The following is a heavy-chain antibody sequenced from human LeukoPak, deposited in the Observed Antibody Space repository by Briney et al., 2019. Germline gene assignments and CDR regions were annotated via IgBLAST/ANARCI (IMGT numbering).Heavy chain of an antibody. D-gene: IGHD4-11*01. Sequence: SETLSLTCTVTGGSISNSRYYWGWIRQPPGKGLEWIGSIYYSGSTYYNPSLKSRVTISVDTSKNQFSLNLSSVTAADTALYYCAFGGYNNLEIFDYWGQGTLVTVSS. CDR1: GGSISNSRYY. CDR2: IYYSGST. CDR3: AFGGYNNLEIFDY. V-gene: IGHV4-39*07. J-gene: IGHJ4*02.